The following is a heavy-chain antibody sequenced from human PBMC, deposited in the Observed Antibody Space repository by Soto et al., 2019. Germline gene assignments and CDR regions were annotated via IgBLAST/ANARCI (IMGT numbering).Heavy chain of an antibody. CDR3: AHRRYCSGTSCYTGIDP. V-gene: IGHV2-5*01. J-gene: IGHJ5*02. Sequence: GPTLVNPTQTLTLTCTFSGFSLSTSGVGVGWIRQPPGKALEWLALIYWNDDKHYSPSLKSRLTITKDTYKNQVVLRMTDIDPVDTATYYCAHRRYCSGTSCYTGIDPWGQGTLVTISS. D-gene: IGHD2-2*02. CDR1: GFSLSTSGVG. CDR2: IYWNDDK.